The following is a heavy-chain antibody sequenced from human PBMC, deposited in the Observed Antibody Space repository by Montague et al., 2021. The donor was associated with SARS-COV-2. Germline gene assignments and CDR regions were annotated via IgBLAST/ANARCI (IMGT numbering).Heavy chain of an antibody. D-gene: IGHD5-12*01. CDR2: IYESGST. CDR1: GASIRDYY. J-gene: IGHJ6*02. CDR3: ARDRGLSGFYGYDPLYFYGMDA. V-gene: IGHV4-59*01. Sequence: SETLSLTCTVSGASIRDYYWSWIRQPPGKGLEWIGYIYESGSTKSNPSLTSRLIMSVDTSRNQFSLTLSSVTTADTAVYYCARDRGLSGFYGYDPLYFYGMDAWGQGTTVIVSS.